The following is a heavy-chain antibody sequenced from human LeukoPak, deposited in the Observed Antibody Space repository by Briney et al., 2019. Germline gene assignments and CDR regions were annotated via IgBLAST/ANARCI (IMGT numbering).Heavy chain of an antibody. CDR3: AKEGSWTARPEYFDY. CDR2: IRYDGSNK. J-gene: IGHJ4*02. V-gene: IGHV3-30*02. D-gene: IGHD6-6*01. Sequence: PGGSLRLSCAASGFTFSSYGMHWVRQAPGKGLEWVAFIRYDGSNKYYADSVKGRFTISRDNSKNTLYLQMNSPRAEDTAVYYCAKEGSWTARPEYFDYWGQGTLVTVSS. CDR1: GFTFSSYG.